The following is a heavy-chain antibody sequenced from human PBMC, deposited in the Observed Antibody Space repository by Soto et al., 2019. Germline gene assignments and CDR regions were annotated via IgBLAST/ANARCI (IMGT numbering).Heavy chain of an antibody. CDR1: GDSLTSNAFY. V-gene: IGHV4-39*01. D-gene: IGHD2-2*01. CDR3: AREIVLIPSAAVHYGMDV. J-gene: IGHJ6*02. Sequence: QVQLRESGPGVMKPTETLSLTCSVSGDSLTSNAFYWAWIRQSPGKGLEWSGNIDYVGSADYNPSLKSRVPISLDTSKKQFFLSLRSVTSADTAIYFCAREIVLIPSAAVHYGMDVWGPGIAVTVSS. CDR2: IDYVGSA.